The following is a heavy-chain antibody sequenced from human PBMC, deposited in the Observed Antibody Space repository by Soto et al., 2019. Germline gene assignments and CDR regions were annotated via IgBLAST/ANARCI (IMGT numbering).Heavy chain of an antibody. J-gene: IGHJ5*02. CDR3: ARPVTVTTFGTSTWWFDP. D-gene: IGHD3-10*02. V-gene: IGHV4-34*01. CDR2: INHSGST. CDR1: GGSFSGYY. Sequence: PSETLSLTCAVYGGSFSGYYWSWIRQPPGKGLEWIGEINHSGSTNYNPSLKSRVTISVDTSKNQFSLKLSSVTAADTAVYYCARPVTVTTFGTSTWWFDPWGQGTLVTVSS.